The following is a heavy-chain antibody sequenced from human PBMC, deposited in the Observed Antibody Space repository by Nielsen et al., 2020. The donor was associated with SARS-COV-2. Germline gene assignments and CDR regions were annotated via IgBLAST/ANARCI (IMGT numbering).Heavy chain of an antibody. CDR2: ISGSGGST. D-gene: IGHD3-16*01. CDR1: GFTFSSYA. CDR3: TKLQYGGFDM. Sequence: GGSLRLSCAASGFTFSSYAMSWVRQAPGKGLEWVSAISGSGGSTYYADSVKGRLTISRDDSKNMLYVEMNSLKTEDTAVYYCTKLQYGGFDMWGQGTMVTVSS. V-gene: IGHV3-23*01. J-gene: IGHJ3*02.